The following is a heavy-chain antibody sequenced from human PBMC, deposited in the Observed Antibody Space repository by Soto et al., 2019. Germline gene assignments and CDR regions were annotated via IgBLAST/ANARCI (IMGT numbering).Heavy chain of an antibody. CDR2: IKQDGSEK. Sequence: PGGPLRLSWGASGCTFSSYGRSWVSQAPGKGLEWLANIKQDGSEKYYVDSVKGRFTISRDNAKNSLYLQMNSLRAEDTAVYYCARQYSSSWYHDAFDIWGQGTMVTVSS. CDR1: GCTFSSYG. V-gene: IGHV3-7*01. CDR3: ARQYSSSWYHDAFDI. J-gene: IGHJ3*02. D-gene: IGHD6-13*01.